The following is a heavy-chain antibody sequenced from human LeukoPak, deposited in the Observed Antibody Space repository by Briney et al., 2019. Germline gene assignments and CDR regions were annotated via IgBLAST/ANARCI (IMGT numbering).Heavy chain of an antibody. CDR3: ASSRETTVTPNLDY. CDR2: INPSGGST. Sequence: ASVKVSCKSSGYTFTSYYMHWVRQAPGQGLEWMGIINPSGGSTSYAQKFQGRVTMTRDTSTGTVYMELSSLRSEDTAVYYCASSRETTVTPNLDYWGQGTLVTVSS. V-gene: IGHV1-46*03. CDR1: GYTFTSYY. J-gene: IGHJ4*02. D-gene: IGHD4-17*01.